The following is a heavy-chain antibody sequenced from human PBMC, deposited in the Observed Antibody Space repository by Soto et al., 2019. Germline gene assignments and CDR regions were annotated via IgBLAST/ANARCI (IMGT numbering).Heavy chain of an antibody. Sequence: PGGSLRLSCAASGFTFSSYSMNWVRQAPGKGLEWVSSISSSSSYIYYADSVKGRFTISRDNAKNSLYLQMNSLRAEDTAVYYCARVLRMYSSSGRLDAFDIWGQGTMVTVSS. V-gene: IGHV3-21*01. CDR2: ISSSSSYI. D-gene: IGHD6-6*01. CDR3: ARVLRMYSSSGRLDAFDI. CDR1: GFTFSSYS. J-gene: IGHJ3*02.